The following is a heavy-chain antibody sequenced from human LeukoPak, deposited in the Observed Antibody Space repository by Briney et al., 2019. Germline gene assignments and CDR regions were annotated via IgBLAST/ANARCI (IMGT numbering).Heavy chain of an antibody. J-gene: IGHJ5*02. CDR2: INHSGST. Sequence: SETLSLTCAVYGGSFSGYYWSWIRQPPGKGLEWIGEINHSGSTNYNPSLKSRVTISVDTSKNQFSLKLSSVTAADAAVYYCARVGRPDNWFDPWGQGTLVTVSS. CDR1: GGSFSGYY. D-gene: IGHD3-16*01. CDR3: ARVGRPDNWFDP. V-gene: IGHV4-34*01.